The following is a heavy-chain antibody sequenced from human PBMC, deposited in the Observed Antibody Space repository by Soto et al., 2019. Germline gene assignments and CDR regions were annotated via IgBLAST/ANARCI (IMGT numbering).Heavy chain of an antibody. CDR1: GFTFSSYA. J-gene: IGHJ6*02. CDR2: ISGSGGST. D-gene: IGHD3-10*01. V-gene: IGHV3-23*01. CDR3: AKGGPVLLWFGEPGSRYYGMDV. Sequence: GGSLRLSCAASGFTFSSYAMSWVRQAPGKGLEWVSAISGSGGSTYYADSVKGRFTISRDNSKNTLYLQMNSLRAEDTAVYYCAKGGPVLLWFGEPGSRYYGMDVWGQGTTVTVSS.